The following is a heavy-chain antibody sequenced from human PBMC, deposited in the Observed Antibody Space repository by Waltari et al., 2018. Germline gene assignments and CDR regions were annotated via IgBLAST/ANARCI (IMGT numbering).Heavy chain of an antibody. Sequence: QVQLQESGPGLVKPSQTLSLTCTVSGGSISSGDYYWSWIRQPPGKGLEWIGYIYYSGSTYYNPSLKSRVTRSVDTSKNQFSLKLSAVTAADTAVYYCASRVKTYYYDSSGYYSDYWGQGTLVTVAS. D-gene: IGHD3-22*01. V-gene: IGHV4-30-4*08. J-gene: IGHJ4*02. CDR2: IYYSGST. CDR1: GGSISSGDYY. CDR3: ASRVKTYYYDSSGYYSDY.